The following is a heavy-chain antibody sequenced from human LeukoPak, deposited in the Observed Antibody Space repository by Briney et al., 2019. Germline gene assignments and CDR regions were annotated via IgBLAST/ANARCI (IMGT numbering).Heavy chain of an antibody. V-gene: IGHV3-48*04. CDR2: ISRSGSTI. CDR1: GFPFSEYS. J-gene: IGHJ6*02. CDR3: VRDFLFSTSWYYYYGLDV. Sequence: GGSLRLSCAASGFPFSEYSMNWVRQAPGKGLEWISYISRSGSTIYYADSMKGRMTTSRDNAKNLLNLEMNSLRADDTAVHYCVRDFLFSTSWYYYYGLDVWGQGTTVTVS. D-gene: IGHD6-13*01.